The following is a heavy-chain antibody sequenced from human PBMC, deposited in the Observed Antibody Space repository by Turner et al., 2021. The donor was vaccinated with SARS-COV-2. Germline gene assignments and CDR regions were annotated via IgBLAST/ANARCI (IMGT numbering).Heavy chain of an antibody. CDR2: IYSGGST. CDR1: GFTVSSNY. J-gene: IGHJ4*02. CDR3: ARDRTGGYLGYFDY. V-gene: IGHV3-66*03. D-gene: IGHD5-12*01. Sequence: EVQLVESGGGLIQPGGSLRLSCAASGFTVSSNYMSWVRQAPGKGLEWVSVIYSGGSTYYADSVKGRFTISRDNSKNTLYLQMNSLRAEDTAVYYCARDRTGGYLGYFDYWGQGTLVTVSS.